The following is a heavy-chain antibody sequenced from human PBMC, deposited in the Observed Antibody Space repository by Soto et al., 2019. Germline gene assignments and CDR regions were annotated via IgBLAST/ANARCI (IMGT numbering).Heavy chain of an antibody. J-gene: IGHJ4*02. V-gene: IGHV1-2*02. CDR1: GDTFTGYY. CDR2: INPNSGGT. Sequence: ASVKVSCKASGDTFTGYYMHWVRQAPGQGLEWMGWINPNSGGTNYAQKFQGRVTMTRDTSISTAYMEMRRLRSDDTAVYYCARARNNKIFDYWGQGXLVTVYS. CDR3: ARARNNKIFDY.